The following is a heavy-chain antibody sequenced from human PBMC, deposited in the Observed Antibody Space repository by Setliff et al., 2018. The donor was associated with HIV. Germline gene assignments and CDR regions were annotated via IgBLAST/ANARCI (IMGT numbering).Heavy chain of an antibody. CDR3: VRGVQSPPHYSYYYMDV. CDR2: IIPILGIA. J-gene: IGHJ6*03. D-gene: IGHD3-3*01. Sequence: GASVKVSCKASRSTFSSYAISWVRQAPGQGLEWMGGIIPILGIANYAQRFQGKVTITADKSTSTAYMELTSLRFDDTAMYYCVRGVQSPPHYSYYYMDVWGEGTMVTVSS. CDR1: RSTFSSYA. V-gene: IGHV1-69*10.